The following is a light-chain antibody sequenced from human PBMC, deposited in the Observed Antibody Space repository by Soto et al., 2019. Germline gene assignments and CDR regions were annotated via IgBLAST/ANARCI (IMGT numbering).Light chain of an antibody. CDR1: SSDVGSYNL. J-gene: IGLJ1*01. CDR3: CSYAGTPRV. CDR2: EVS. Sequence: QSVLTQPASVSGSPGQSITISCTGTSSDVGSYNLVSWYQQHPGKAPKLVIYEVSKRPSGVSNRFSGSKSGNTASLTISGLQAEDEADYYCCSYAGTPRVFGTGTKVTVL. V-gene: IGLV2-23*02.